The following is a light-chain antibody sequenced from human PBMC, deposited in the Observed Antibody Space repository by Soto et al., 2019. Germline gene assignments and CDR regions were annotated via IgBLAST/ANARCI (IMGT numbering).Light chain of an antibody. CDR2: GNS. Sequence: QSVLTQPPSVSGAPGQRVTISCTWSSSNIGAGYDVHWYQQLPGTAPKLLIYGNSNRPSGVPDRFSGSKSGTSASLAITGLQADDEADYYCQSYDSSLRVIFGGGTKLTVL. CDR3: QSYDSSLRVI. CDR1: SSNIGAGYD. V-gene: IGLV1-40*01. J-gene: IGLJ2*01.